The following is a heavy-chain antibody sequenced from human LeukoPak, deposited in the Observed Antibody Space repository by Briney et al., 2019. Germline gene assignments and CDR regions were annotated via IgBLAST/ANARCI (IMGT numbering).Heavy chain of an antibody. CDR3: ARDYYDSSGYYRGAFDI. CDR2: IRYDGSNK. J-gene: IGHJ3*02. CDR1: GFTFSSYG. V-gene: IGHV3-30*02. Sequence: PGGSLRLSCAASGFTFSSYGMHWVRQAPGKGLGWVAFIRYDGSNKYYADSVKGRFTISRDNSKNTLYLQMNSLRAEDTAVYYCARDYYDSSGYYRGAFDIWGQGTMVTVSS. D-gene: IGHD3-22*01.